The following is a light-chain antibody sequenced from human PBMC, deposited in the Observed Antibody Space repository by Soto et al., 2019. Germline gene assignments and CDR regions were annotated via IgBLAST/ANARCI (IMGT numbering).Light chain of an antibody. Sequence: QYALTQPRSVSGSPGQSVTISCTGTSSDVGGYNYVSWYQQHPGKAPKLMIYDVSKRPSGVPDRFSGSKSGNTASLTISGLQAEDEADYYCCSYAGSYRGVFGTGTKLTVL. V-gene: IGLV2-11*01. CDR2: DVS. J-gene: IGLJ1*01. CDR1: SSDVGGYNY. CDR3: CSYAGSYRGV.